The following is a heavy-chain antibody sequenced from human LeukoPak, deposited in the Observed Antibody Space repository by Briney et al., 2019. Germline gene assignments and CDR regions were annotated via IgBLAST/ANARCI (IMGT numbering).Heavy chain of an antibody. CDR2: ISGSGDNT. D-gene: IGHD6-13*01. CDR3: ARYSSSWDY. Sequence: GGSLRLSCAASGFTFTTNAMSWVRQAPGKGLEWVSAISGSGDNTYYADSVKGRFTISRDNSKDTLYLQMNSLRAEDTAVYYCARYSSSWDYWGQGTLVTVSS. CDR1: GFTFTTNA. V-gene: IGHV3-23*01. J-gene: IGHJ4*02.